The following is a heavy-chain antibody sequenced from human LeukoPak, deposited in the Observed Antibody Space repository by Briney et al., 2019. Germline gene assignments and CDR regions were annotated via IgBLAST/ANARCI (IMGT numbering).Heavy chain of an antibody. CDR2: IYYSGST. V-gene: IGHV4-61*01. Sequence: SETLSLTCSVSGGSITTSSYYWSWIRQPPGKGLEWIGYIYYSGSTNYNPSLKSRVTISVDTSKNQFSLKLSSVTAADTAVYYCARQSEDDFWSGYPKDYYYYYYMDVWGKGTTVTVSS. D-gene: IGHD3-3*01. CDR3: ARQSEDDFWSGYPKDYYYYYYMDV. CDR1: GGSITTSSYY. J-gene: IGHJ6*03.